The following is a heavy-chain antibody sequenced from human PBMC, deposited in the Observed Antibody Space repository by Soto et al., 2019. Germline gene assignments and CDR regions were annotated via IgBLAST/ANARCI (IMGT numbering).Heavy chain of an antibody. V-gene: IGHV4-39*01. CDR2: IYYSGST. Sequence: SETLSLTCTVSGGSISSSSYYWGWIRQPPGKGLEWIGSIYYSGSTYYNPSLKSRVTISVDTSKNQFSLKLSSVTAADTAVYYCARHAYYDFWSGSSFDYWGQGTLVTVSS. J-gene: IGHJ4*02. D-gene: IGHD3-3*01. CDR1: GGSISSSSYY. CDR3: ARHAYYDFWSGSSFDY.